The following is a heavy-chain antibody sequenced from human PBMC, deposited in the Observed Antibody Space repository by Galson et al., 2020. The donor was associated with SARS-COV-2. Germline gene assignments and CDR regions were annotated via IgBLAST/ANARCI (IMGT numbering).Heavy chain of an antibody. CDR1: GFIFSNYW. CDR3: ARARGVRGVIFIS. Sequence: GGSLRLSCAASGFIFSNYWMTWVRQVPGKGLEWVANIREDGSDTCYLDSVKGRFTISRDNAKNALSLQMNSLRAEDTAVYFCARARGVRGVIFISWGQGTLVTVGS. J-gene: IGHJ4*02. V-gene: IGHV3-7*04. CDR2: IREDGSDT. D-gene: IGHD3-9*01.